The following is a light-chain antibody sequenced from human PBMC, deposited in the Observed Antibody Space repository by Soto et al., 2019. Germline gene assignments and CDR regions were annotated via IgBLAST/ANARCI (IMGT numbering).Light chain of an antibody. Sequence: IQLTQSPSSLSASVGDRVTITCRASQSISSYLNWYQQKAGEAPKLLIYGASSLQSGAPPRFSGSGSGTDFTLTISSLQPEDFATYYCQQSYSSPKTFGQGTKVEMK. CDR1: QSISSY. CDR3: QQSYSSPKT. CDR2: GAS. J-gene: IGKJ1*01. V-gene: IGKV1-39*01.